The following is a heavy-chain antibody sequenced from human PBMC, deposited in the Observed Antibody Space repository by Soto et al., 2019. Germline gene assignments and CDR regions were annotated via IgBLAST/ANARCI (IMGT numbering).Heavy chain of an antibody. V-gene: IGHV3-64*01. Sequence: EVQLVESGGGLVQPGGSLRLSCAASGFTFSSSAMHWVRQAPGKGLEYVSAISSNGGSTYYTNSVKGRFNIFRDKSKNALYLQMGRLRAEDMAMYYCARTSYCSNINGYQAFDIWGQGTMGTVSS. CDR3: ARTSYCSNINGYQAFDI. CDR1: GFTFSSSA. CDR2: ISSNGGST. J-gene: IGHJ3*02. D-gene: IGHD2-2*01.